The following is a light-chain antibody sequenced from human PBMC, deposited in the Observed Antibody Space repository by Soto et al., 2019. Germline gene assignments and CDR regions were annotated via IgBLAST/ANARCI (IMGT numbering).Light chain of an antibody. J-gene: IGLJ2*01. CDR3: QSYDSSNHVV. CDR1: SGSIASNY. CDR2: EDN. Sequence: NFMLTQPHSVSEYPGKTVTISCTRSSGSIASNYVQWYQQRPGSAPTTVIYEDNQRPSGVPDRFSGSIDSSSNSASITISGLKTEDEADYYCQSYDSSNHVVFGGGTKVTVL. V-gene: IGLV6-57*04.